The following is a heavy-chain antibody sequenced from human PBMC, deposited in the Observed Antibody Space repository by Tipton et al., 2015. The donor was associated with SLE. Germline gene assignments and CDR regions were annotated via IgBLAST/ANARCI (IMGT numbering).Heavy chain of an antibody. V-gene: IGHV4-34*01. Sequence: TLSLTCSIYGGSFGGYYWSWIRQPPGKGLEWIGEINHGGSTNYNPPLKSRVTISVDTSKNQFSLKLSSVTAADTAVYYCAQAHLWGSYRYASDIWGQGTMVTVSS. CDR1: GGSFGGYY. D-gene: IGHD3-16*02. J-gene: IGHJ3*02. CDR3: AQAHLWGSYRYASDI. CDR2: INHGGST.